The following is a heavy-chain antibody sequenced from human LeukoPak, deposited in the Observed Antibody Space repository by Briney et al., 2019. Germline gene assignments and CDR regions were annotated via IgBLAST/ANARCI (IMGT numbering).Heavy chain of an antibody. CDR1: GFTLGDYA. Sequence: SLRLSRTASGFTLGDYAMIWVRQAPGKGPEWVGFIRSKAYGGTTDYAASVKGRFTISRGDSKSIAYLQMNSLKTEDTAVYYCTKGSTPFDFWGQGTLVTVSS. CDR3: TKGSTPFDF. V-gene: IGHV3-49*04. D-gene: IGHD6-13*01. CDR2: IRSKAYGGTT. J-gene: IGHJ4*02.